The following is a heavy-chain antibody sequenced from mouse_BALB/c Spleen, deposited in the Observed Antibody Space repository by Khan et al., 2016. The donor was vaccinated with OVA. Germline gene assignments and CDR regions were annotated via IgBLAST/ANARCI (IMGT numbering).Heavy chain of an antibody. V-gene: IGHV1-77*01. CDR2: IYPGSDNT. Sequence: QVQLQQSGAELARPGASVTLSCKASGYTFTDYYINWMRQRTGQGLEWIGEIYPGSDNTYYNEKFKGKATLTADKSSRTAYMQLSSQTSEDSAVYFCAREWAAWFPYWGQGTLVTVSA. J-gene: IGHJ3*01. CDR3: AREWAAWFPY. CDR1: GYTFTDYY.